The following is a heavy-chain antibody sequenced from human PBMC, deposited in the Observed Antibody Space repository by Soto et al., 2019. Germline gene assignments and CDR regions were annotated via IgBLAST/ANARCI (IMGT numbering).Heavy chain of an antibody. CDR1: GGSITTGGRY. CDR3: GQDLVFSGGDGFDI. V-gene: IGHV4-31*02. Sequence: QVRLQEWGPGLVKPSQTLSLKCSVSGGSITTGGRYWSWIRQLPGKGLEWIGDIYYSGNTYYNASLKSRVPISVEAAENQVYQEQGFGNCGENGRYYCGQDLVFSGGDGFDIWGQGRLVTVSS. CDR2: IYYSGNT. D-gene: IGHD3-3*01. J-gene: IGHJ3*02.